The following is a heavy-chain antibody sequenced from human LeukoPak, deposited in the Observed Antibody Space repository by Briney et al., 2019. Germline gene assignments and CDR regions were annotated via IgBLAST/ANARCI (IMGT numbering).Heavy chain of an antibody. CDR3: ARVLRSSGYYFDY. J-gene: IGHJ4*02. D-gene: IGHD3-22*01. Sequence: SETLSLTCTVSGGSISSYYWSWIRQPPCKGLEWIGYIYYSGSTNYNPSPKSRVTISVDTSKNQFSLKLSSVTAADTAVYYCARVLRSSGYYFDYWGQGTLVTVSS. V-gene: IGHV4-59*01. CDR1: GGSISSYY. CDR2: IYYSGST.